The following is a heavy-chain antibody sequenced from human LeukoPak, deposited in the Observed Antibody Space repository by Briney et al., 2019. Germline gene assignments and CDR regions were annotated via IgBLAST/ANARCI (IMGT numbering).Heavy chain of an antibody. CDR1: GGSISSSSYY. Sequence: SETLSLTCTVSGGSISSSSYYWGWIRQPPGKGLEWIGSIYYSGSTYYNPSLKSRVTISVDTPKNQFSLKLSSVTAADTAVYYCARQNYYDSSGYYNWFDPWGQGTLVTVSS. CDR2: IYYSGST. V-gene: IGHV4-39*01. CDR3: ARQNYYDSSGYYNWFDP. J-gene: IGHJ5*02. D-gene: IGHD3-22*01.